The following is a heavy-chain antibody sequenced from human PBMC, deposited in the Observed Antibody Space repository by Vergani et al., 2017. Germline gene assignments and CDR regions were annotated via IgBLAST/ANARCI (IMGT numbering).Heavy chain of an antibody. CDR3: ARDRSPCSGGSCYPHYYYYYGMDV. CDR1: GYTFTSYG. V-gene: IGHV1-69*13. Sequence: QVQLVQSGAEVKKPGASVKVSCKASGYTFTSYGISWVRQAPGQGLEWMGRIIPIFGTANYAQKFQGRVTITADESTSTAYMELSSLRSEDTAVYYCARDRSPCSGGSCYPHYYYYYGMDVWGQGTTVTVSS. D-gene: IGHD2-15*01. J-gene: IGHJ6*02. CDR2: IIPIFGTA.